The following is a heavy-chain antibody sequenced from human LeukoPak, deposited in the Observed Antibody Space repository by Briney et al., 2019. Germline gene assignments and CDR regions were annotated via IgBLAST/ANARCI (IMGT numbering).Heavy chain of an antibody. Sequence: ASVKVSCTASGYTFTGYYMHWVRQAPGPGLEWMGWINPNSGGTNCAQRFQGRVTMTRDTSISTAYMELSGLRSDDTAVYYCARSIKPSSGGYYFDYWGQGTLVTVSS. CDR1: GYTFTGYY. V-gene: IGHV1-2*02. CDR3: ARSIKPSSGGYYFDY. CDR2: INPNSGGT. D-gene: IGHD6-25*01. J-gene: IGHJ4*02.